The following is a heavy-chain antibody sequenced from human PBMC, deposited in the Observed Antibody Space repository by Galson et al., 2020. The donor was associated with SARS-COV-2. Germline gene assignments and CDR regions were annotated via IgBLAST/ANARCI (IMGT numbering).Heavy chain of an antibody. D-gene: IGHD6-13*01. Sequence: GSLRLSCAAPGFIFTNYEMNWVRQAPGKGLEWVSYISDSGPNIYHADSVQGRFTISRDNTKNSVYLQMTSVRAEDTAVYYCASPYLAAASFFGAFDLWGRGTMVTVSS. CDR3: ASPYLAAASFFGAFDL. V-gene: IGHV3-48*03. J-gene: IGHJ3*01. CDR1: GFIFTNYE. CDR2: ISDSGPNI.